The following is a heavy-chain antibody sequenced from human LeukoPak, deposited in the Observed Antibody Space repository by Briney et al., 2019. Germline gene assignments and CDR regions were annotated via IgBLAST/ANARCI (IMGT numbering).Heavy chain of an antibody. CDR2: ISGSGGST. V-gene: IGHV3-23*01. Sequence: GGSLRLSCAASGITFTSYAMSWVRQAPGKGLEGVSGISGSGGSTYYADSVKGRFTVSRDNSKNTLYLQMNSLRVEDTAVYYCAKDLDYFHTSVFTDWGQGTLVTVSS. CDR3: AKDLDYFHTSVFTD. J-gene: IGHJ4*02. CDR1: GITFTSYA. D-gene: IGHD3-22*01.